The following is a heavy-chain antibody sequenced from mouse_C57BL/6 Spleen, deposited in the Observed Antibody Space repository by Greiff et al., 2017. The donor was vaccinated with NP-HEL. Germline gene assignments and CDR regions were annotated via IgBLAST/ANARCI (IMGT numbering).Heavy chain of an antibody. V-gene: IGHV1-9*01. CDR2: ILPGSGST. CDR1: GYTFTGYW. J-gene: IGHJ3*01. CDR3: ARFPIYDGWFGFAY. D-gene: IGHD2-3*01. Sequence: VMLVESGAELMKPGASVKLSCTATGYTFTGYWIEWVKQRPGHGLEWIGKILPGSGSTNYNEKFKGKATFTADKSSNTAYMQLSSLTTEDSAIDYGARFPIYDGWFGFAYWGQGTPVTVAA.